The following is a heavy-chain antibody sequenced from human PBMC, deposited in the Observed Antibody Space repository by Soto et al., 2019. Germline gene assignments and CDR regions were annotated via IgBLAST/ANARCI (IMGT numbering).Heavy chain of an antibody. V-gene: IGHV4-34*01. CDR3: ARGAGYCSGGSCQHGGSGY. D-gene: IGHD2-15*01. CDR1: GGSFSGYY. Sequence: SETLSLTCAVYGGSFSGYYWSWIRQPPGKGLEWIGEINHSGSTNYNPSLKSRVTISVDTSKNQFSLKLSSVTAADTAVYYCARGAGYCSGGSCQHGGSGYWGQGTLVTVSS. CDR2: INHSGST. J-gene: IGHJ4*02.